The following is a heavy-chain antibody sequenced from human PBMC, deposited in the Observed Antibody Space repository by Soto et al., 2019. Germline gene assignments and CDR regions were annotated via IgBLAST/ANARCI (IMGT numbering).Heavy chain of an antibody. D-gene: IGHD3-3*01. Sequence: ASVKVSCKASGYTFTSYGISWVRQAPGQGLEWMGWISAYNGNTNYAQKLQGRVTMTTDTSTSTAYMELRSLRSDDTAVYYCARDRSSTYYDFWSGSRLPGRKDYAFDIWGQGTMVTVSS. J-gene: IGHJ3*02. V-gene: IGHV1-18*01. CDR1: GYTFTSYG. CDR3: ARDRSSTYYDFWSGSRLPGRKDYAFDI. CDR2: ISAYNGNT.